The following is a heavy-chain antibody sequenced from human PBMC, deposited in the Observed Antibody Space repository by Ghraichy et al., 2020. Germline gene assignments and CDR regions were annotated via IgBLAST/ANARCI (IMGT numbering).Heavy chain of an antibody. Sequence: GGSLRLSCAASGFTFGSNWMTWVRQAPGKGLEWVGNIKQDGSEKYSVASVKGRFTISRDNAKNSLYLQMNSLRTEDTAVYYCARDTTVTASTFDYWGQGTLVTVSS. D-gene: IGHD4-17*01. CDR3: ARDTTVTASTFDY. J-gene: IGHJ4*02. CDR2: IKQDGSEK. CDR1: GFTFGSNW. V-gene: IGHV3-7*01.